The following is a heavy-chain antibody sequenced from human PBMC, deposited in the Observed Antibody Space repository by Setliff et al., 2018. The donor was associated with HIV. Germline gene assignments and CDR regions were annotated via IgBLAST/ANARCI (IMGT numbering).Heavy chain of an antibody. CDR3: VKGDCTSSSCELEF. CDR1: GFAFSSHQ. Sequence: PGGSLRLSCAASGFAFSSHQMSWVRQAPGKGLEWVAKIRQDGTDKYYVDSVKGRFTISRDNAKNSVYLEMNSLQTEDTALYYCVKGDCTSSSCELEFWGQGTLVTVSS. J-gene: IGHJ4*02. V-gene: IGHV3-7*03. D-gene: IGHD2-2*01. CDR2: IRQDGTDK.